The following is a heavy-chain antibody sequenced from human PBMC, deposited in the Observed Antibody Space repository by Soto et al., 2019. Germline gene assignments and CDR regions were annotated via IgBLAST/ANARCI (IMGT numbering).Heavy chain of an antibody. D-gene: IGHD1-26*01. CDR1: GYTFTAYY. CDR3: AREWVGASEGMDV. CDR2: INPNSGGK. J-gene: IGHJ6*02. Sequence: ASVKVSCNPSGYTFTAYYMHLGRKATGQGLEWMGWINPNSGGKNYAQKFQGRVTMTRDTSISTAYMELSRPRSDDTAVYYCAREWVGASEGMDVWGQGTTVTFS. V-gene: IGHV1-2*02.